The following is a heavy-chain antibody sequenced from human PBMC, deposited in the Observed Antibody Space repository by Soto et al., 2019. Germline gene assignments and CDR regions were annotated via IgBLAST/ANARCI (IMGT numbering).Heavy chain of an antibody. CDR2: IYYSGST. D-gene: IGHD2-21*02. Sequence: PSETLSLTCTVSGGSISSGGYYWSWIRQHPGKGLEWIGYIYYSGSTYYNPSFKSRVTISVDTSKSQLSLRLNSVTAADTAVYYCARDLWGYCGTDCYPLDVWGQGTTVT. CDR3: ARDLWGYCGTDCYPLDV. CDR1: GGSISSGGYY. V-gene: IGHV4-61*08. J-gene: IGHJ6*02.